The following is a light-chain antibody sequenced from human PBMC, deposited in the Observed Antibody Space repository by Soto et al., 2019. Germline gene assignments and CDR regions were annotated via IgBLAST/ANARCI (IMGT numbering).Light chain of an antibody. J-gene: IGLJ2*01. Sequence: QLVLTQPPSVSGAPGQRVTISCTGSSSNIGAGYDVHWYQQLPGTAPKLLIYGNSNRPSGVPDRFSGSKSCTSASLAITGLQAEDEADYYCQSYDSSLSGLDVVFGGGTKLTVL. CDR2: GNS. CDR3: QSYDSSLSGLDVV. V-gene: IGLV1-40*01. CDR1: SSNIGAGYD.